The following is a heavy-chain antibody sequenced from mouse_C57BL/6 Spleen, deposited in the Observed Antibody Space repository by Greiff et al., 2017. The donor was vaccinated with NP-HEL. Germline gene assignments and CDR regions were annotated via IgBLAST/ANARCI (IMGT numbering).Heavy chain of an antibody. Sequence: VQRVESGAELARPGASVKLSCKASGYTFTSYGISWVKQRTGQGLEWIGEIYPRSGNTYYNEKFKGKATLTADKSSSTAYMELRSLTSEDSAVYFCAREETVVAPFDYWGQGTTLTVSS. CDR2: IYPRSGNT. CDR1: GYTFTSYG. V-gene: IGHV1-81*01. CDR3: AREETVVAPFDY. D-gene: IGHD1-1*01. J-gene: IGHJ2*01.